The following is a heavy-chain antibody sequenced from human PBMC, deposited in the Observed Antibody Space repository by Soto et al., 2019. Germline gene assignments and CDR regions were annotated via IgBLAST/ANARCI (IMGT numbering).Heavy chain of an antibody. D-gene: IGHD6-19*01. CDR2: IKEDGSEK. J-gene: IGHJ4*02. CDR1: GFTFSSYW. V-gene: IGHV3-7*01. Sequence: PGGSLRLSCAASGFTFSSYWMSWVRQAPGKGLEWVASIKEDGSEKYYLDSVKGRFTISRDNSKNTLYLQMNSLRAEDTAVYYCTRDGSSGWSDYWGQGTLVTVSS. CDR3: TRDGSSGWSDY.